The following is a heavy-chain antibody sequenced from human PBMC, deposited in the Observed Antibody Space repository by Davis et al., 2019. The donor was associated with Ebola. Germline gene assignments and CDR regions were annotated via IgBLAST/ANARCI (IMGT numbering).Heavy chain of an antibody. V-gene: IGHV3-23*01. CDR1: GFTFSSYA. Sequence: GGSLRLSCTASGFTFSSYAMNWVRKAPGKGLEWVSVLSGSGDSTYYADSVKRRFTISRDNSKNTLYLQMNSLRVEDTAVYYCAKDQQAKRGLGAFDIWGQGTMVTVSS. CDR2: LSGSGDST. CDR3: AKDQQAKRGLGAFDI. D-gene: IGHD6-13*01. J-gene: IGHJ3*02.